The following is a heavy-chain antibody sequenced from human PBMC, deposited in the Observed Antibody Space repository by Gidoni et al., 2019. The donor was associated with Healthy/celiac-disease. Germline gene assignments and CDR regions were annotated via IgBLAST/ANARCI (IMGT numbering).Heavy chain of an antibody. Sequence: QVQLVQSGAEVKKPGSSVTVSCKASGGTFSSYAISWVRQAPGQGLEWMGRIIPILGIANYAQKFQGRVTITADKSTSTAYMQLSSLRSEDTAVYYCAREEAAVLKFDPWGQGTLVTVSS. J-gene: IGHJ5*02. CDR3: AREEAAVLKFDP. D-gene: IGHD6-13*01. CDR2: IIPILGIA. V-gene: IGHV1-69*04. CDR1: GGTFSSYA.